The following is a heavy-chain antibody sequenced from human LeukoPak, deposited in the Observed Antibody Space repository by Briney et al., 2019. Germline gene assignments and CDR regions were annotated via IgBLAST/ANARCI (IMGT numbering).Heavy chain of an antibody. J-gene: IGHJ3*02. CDR2: IYYSGST. CDR1: GGSISSYY. D-gene: IGHD4-11*01. CDR3: ASLKVTSDAFDI. Sequence: TETLSLTCTVPGGSISSYYWSWIRQPPGKGLEWIGYIYYSGSTNYNPSLKSRVTISVDTSKNQFSLKLSSVTAADTAVYYCASLKVTSDAFDIWGQGTMVAVSS. V-gene: IGHV4-59*01.